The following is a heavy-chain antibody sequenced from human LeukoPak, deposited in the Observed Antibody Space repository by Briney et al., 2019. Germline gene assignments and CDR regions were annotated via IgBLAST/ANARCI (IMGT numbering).Heavy chain of an antibody. CDR1: GGTFSSYA. D-gene: IGHD4-11*01. Sequence: SVKVSCKASGGTFSSYAISWVRRAPGQGLEWMGGIIPIFGTANYAQKFQGRVTITADESTSTAYMELSSLRSEDTAVYYCAREQASVTTPDYWGQGTLVTVSS. CDR2: IIPIFGTA. J-gene: IGHJ4*02. CDR3: AREQASVTTPDY. V-gene: IGHV1-69*01.